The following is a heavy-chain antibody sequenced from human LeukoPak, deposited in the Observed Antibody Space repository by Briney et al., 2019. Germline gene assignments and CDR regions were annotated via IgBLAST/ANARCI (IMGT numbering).Heavy chain of an antibody. CDR1: GFTVSSNY. V-gene: IGHV3-53*01. CDR2: ISNDGDT. J-gene: IGHJ4*02. CDR3: AGDKTTGGWYEFDY. Sequence: PGGSLRLSCAASGFTVSSNYMSWVRQGPGKGLECVSVISNDGDTYYADSVKGRFTITRDTSKKTLSLQMNSLRAEDTAVYYCAGDKTTGGWYEFDYWGQGTLVTVSS. D-gene: IGHD6-19*01.